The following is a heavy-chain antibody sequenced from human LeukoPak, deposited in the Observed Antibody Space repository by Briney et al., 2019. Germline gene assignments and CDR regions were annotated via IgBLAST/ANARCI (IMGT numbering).Heavy chain of an antibody. D-gene: IGHD3-3*01. CDR1: GGSFSGYY. Sequence: SETLSLTCAVYGGSFSGYYWSWIRQPPGKGLEWIGEINHSGSTNYNPSLKSRVTISVDTSKNQFSLKLSSVTAADTAVYYCARVPYYDFWSGYSPPTYYYYYGMDVWGQGTTVTASS. CDR3: ARVPYYDFWSGYSPPTYYYYYGMDV. V-gene: IGHV4-34*01. CDR2: INHSGST. J-gene: IGHJ6*02.